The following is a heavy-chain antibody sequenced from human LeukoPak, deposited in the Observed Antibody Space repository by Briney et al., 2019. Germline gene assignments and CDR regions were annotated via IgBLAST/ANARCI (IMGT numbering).Heavy chain of an antibody. D-gene: IGHD3-10*01. Sequence: GRSLRLSCAASGFTFSSYGMHWVRQAPGKGLEWVAVISYDGSNKYYADSVKGRFTISRDNSKNTLYLQMNSLRAEDTAVYYCAKLWFGELNTFDYWGQGTLVTVSS. CDR3: AKLWFGELNTFDY. V-gene: IGHV3-30*18. J-gene: IGHJ4*02. CDR1: GFTFSSYG. CDR2: ISYDGSNK.